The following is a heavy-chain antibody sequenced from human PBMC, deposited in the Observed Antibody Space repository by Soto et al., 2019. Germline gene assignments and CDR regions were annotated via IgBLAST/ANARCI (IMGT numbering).Heavy chain of an antibody. CDR2: ISTYNGNT. Sequence: QVQLVQSGAEVKKPGASVKVSCKASGYTFTTYAISWVRQAPGQGLEWMGRISTYNGNTKYAQKLQGRFTMTTDTSTSTAYMELRSLRSDDTAVYYCATDPQYSTSSQVFDSWGQGTLVTVSS. J-gene: IGHJ4*02. V-gene: IGHV1-18*01. CDR3: ATDPQYSTSSQVFDS. D-gene: IGHD6-6*01. CDR1: GYTFTTYA.